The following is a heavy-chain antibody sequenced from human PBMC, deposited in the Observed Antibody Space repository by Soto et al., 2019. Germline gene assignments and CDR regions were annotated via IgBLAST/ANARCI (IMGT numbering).Heavy chain of an antibody. J-gene: IGHJ4*02. D-gene: IGHD3-10*02. CDR3: AKDRQSAYRFCSGTI. CDR2: ISGSGTTR. V-gene: IGHV3-23*01. Sequence: EVQLLESGGDLVQPGGSLRLSCAVSGFTFSGYAMSWVRQAPGEGLVWVASISGSGTTRFYADSVEGRFTISRDNSNNQLYLQKNNLGGDETAIFYCAKDRQSAYRFCSGTIWGQGTQVTVSS. CDR1: GFTFSGYA.